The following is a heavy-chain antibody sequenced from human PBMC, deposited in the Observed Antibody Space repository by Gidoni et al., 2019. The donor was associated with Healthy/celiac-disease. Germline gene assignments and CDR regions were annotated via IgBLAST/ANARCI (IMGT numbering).Heavy chain of an antibody. CDR1: GFTFSSYG. Sequence: QVQLVESGGGVVQPGRSLRLSCAASGFTFSSYGMHWVRQAPGKGLEWVAVIWYDGSNKYYADSVKGRFTISRDNSKITLYLQMNSLRAEDTAVYYCARDGGYSGSYSDYWGQGTLVTVSS. D-gene: IGHD1-26*01. J-gene: IGHJ4*02. CDR3: ARDGGYSGSYSDY. V-gene: IGHV3-33*01. CDR2: IWYDGSNK.